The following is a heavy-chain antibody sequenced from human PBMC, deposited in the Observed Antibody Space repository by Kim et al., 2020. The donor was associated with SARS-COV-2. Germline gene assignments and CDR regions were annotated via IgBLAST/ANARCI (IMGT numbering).Heavy chain of an antibody. D-gene: IGHD3-22*01. Sequence: ASVKVSCKASGYTFSNYGLNWVRQAPGQGLEWMGWINTNTGNPTYVQGFTGRFVFSLDTSVSTAYLQISGLKAEDTAVYYCARGYTSGDYWGQGTLVTVS. CDR3: ARGYTSGDY. CDR1: GYTFSNYG. CDR2: INTNTGNP. V-gene: IGHV7-4-1*02. J-gene: IGHJ4*02.